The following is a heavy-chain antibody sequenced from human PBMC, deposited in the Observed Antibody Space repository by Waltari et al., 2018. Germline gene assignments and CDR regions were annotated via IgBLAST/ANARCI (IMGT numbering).Heavy chain of an antibody. CDR3: ARALVGATTGGDY. J-gene: IGHJ4*02. D-gene: IGHD1-26*01. V-gene: IGHV1-3*01. Sequence: QVQLVQSGAEVKKPGASVKVSCKASGYTFTSYAMHWVRQAPGQRLEWMGWINAGNGNTKYSQKFQGRVTITRDTSASTAYMELSSLRSEDTAVYYCARALVGATTGGDYWGQGTLVTVSS. CDR2: INAGNGNT. CDR1: GYTFTSYA.